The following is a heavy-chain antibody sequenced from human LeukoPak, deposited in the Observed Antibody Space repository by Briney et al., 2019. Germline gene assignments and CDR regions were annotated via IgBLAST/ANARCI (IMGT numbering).Heavy chain of an antibody. D-gene: IGHD2-2*01. CDR3: ARDIVVVPAAHYHYYYMDV. V-gene: IGHV4-30-4*08. CDR1: GGSISSGDYY. J-gene: IGHJ6*03. CDR2: IYHSGST. Sequence: SETLSLTCTVSGGSISSGDYYWSWIRQPPGKGLEWIGYIYHSGSTYYNPSLKSRVTISVDTSKNQFSLKLSSVTAADTAVYYCARDIVVVPAAHYHYYYMDVWGKGTTVTDSS.